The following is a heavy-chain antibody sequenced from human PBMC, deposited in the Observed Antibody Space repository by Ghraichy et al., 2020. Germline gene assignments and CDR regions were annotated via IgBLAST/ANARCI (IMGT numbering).Heavy chain of an antibody. J-gene: IGHJ5*02. V-gene: IGHV5-51*01. CDR1: GYSFTSYW. CDR2: IYPGDSDT. Sequence: GESLNISCKGSGYSFTSYWIGWVRQMPGKGLEWMGIIYPGDSDTRYSPSFQGQVTISADKSISTAYLQWSSLKASDTAMYYCARRGARMVRGSLWWFDPWGQGTLVTVSS. D-gene: IGHD3-10*01. CDR3: ARRGARMVRGSLWWFDP.